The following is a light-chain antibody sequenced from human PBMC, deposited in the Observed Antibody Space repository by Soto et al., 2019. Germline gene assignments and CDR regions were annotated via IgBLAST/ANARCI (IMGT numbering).Light chain of an antibody. CDR3: QQYASSSWT. CDR1: QSVSSSY. J-gene: IGKJ1*01. V-gene: IGKV3-20*01. CDR2: GAS. Sequence: EIVLTQSPGTLSLSPGERATLSCRASQSVSSSYLVWYQQKPGQAPRLLIYGASSRATGIPDRFSGSGSGTDFTFTISRLEPEDFAVYYCQQYASSSWTFGQGTKVDIK.